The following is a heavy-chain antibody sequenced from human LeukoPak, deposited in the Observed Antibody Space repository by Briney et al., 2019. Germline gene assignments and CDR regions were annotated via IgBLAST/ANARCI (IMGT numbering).Heavy chain of an antibody. CDR3: ASGVVVITTRPFDY. CDR1: GGSFSGYY. CDR2: INHSGST. D-gene: IGHD3-22*01. J-gene: IGHJ4*02. Sequence: PSETLSLTCAVYGGSFSGYYWSWIRQPPGKGLEWIGEINHSGSTNYNPSLKSRVTISVDTSKNQFSLKLSSVTAADTAVYYCASGVVVITTRPFDYWGQGTLVTVSS. V-gene: IGHV4-34*01.